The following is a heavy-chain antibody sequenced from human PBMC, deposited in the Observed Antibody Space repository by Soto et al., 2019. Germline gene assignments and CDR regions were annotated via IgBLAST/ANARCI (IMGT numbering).Heavy chain of an antibody. D-gene: IGHD6-19*01. CDR3: AASSGALAASFPYYFDY. V-gene: IGHV3-11*01. CDR1: GFRFSDHY. CDR2: ISSGSSTI. J-gene: IGHJ4*01. Sequence: VQLVESGGGLVKPGGSLRLSCAAAGFRFSDHYMTWIRQAPGKGLEWVSYISSGSSTIYYAHSVKGRFTISRDNAKNSLNLQMNSLRAEDTAVYYCAASSGALAASFPYYFDYWGHGTLVTVSS.